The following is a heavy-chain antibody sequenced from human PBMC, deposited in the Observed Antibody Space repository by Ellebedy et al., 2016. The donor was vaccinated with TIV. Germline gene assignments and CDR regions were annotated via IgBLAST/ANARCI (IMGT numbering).Heavy chain of an antibody. J-gene: IGHJ5*02. CDR1: GGSISSSDHY. Sequence: MPSETLSLTCTVSGGSISSSDHYWGWIRQPPGQGLDWSGSIYYSVSTYYKPSLKSRVTISVDTSKNQFSLKLSSVTAADTAVYYCARDPALPRGRFDPWGQGILVTVSS. CDR2: IYYSVST. CDR3: ARDPALPRGRFDP. V-gene: IGHV4-39*02.